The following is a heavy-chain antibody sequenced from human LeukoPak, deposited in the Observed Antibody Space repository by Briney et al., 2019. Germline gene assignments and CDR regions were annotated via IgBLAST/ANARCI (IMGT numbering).Heavy chain of an antibody. Sequence: GGSLRLSCAASGFTFSSYAISWVRQAPGKGLEWVSAISGSGGSTYYADSVKGRFTISRDNSKNTLYLQMNSLRAEDTAVYYCARVTRDYYASSGYYQLWGQGTLVTVSS. CDR3: ARVTRDYYASSGYYQL. D-gene: IGHD3-22*01. J-gene: IGHJ4*02. CDR1: GFTFSSYA. CDR2: ISGSGGST. V-gene: IGHV3-23*01.